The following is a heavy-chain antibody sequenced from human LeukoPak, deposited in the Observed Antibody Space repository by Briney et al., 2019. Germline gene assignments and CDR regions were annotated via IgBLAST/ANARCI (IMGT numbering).Heavy chain of an antibody. CDR2: INTSGSS. D-gene: IGHD2-21*01. CDR3: ARARILVVIATDAFDV. Sequence: SETLSLTCSVSGESISSGGYHWNWIRQSAGKGLEWIGRINTSGSSNYNPSPKSRVSISVDTSKNHFSLRLSSVTAADTAVYYCARARILVVIATDAFDVWGQGTIVTVSS. J-gene: IGHJ3*01. V-gene: IGHV4-61*02. CDR1: GESISSGGYH.